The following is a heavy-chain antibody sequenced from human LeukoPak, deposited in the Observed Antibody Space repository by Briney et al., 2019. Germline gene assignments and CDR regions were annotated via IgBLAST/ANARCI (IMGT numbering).Heavy chain of an antibody. CDR1: GFTFSSYA. J-gene: IGHJ4*02. V-gene: IGHV3-30-3*01. CDR2: ISYDGSNK. D-gene: IGHD6-19*01. Sequence: GRSLRLSCAASGFTFSSYAMHWVRQAPGTGLESGAVISYDGSNKYYADSVKGRFSISRDNSKNTLYLQMNSLRAEDTAVYYCARDHKQWLARNIDYWGQGTLVTVSS. CDR3: ARDHKQWLARNIDY.